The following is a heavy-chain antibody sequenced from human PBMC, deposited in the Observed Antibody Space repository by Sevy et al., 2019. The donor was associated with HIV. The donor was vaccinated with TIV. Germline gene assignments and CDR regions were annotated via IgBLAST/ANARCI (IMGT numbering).Heavy chain of an antibody. D-gene: IGHD2-2*01. CDR1: GFTFSSYG. Sequence: GGSLRLSCAASGFTFSSYGMHWVRQAPGKGLEWVAVIWYDGSNNYYADSVKGRFTISRDNSKNTLYLQMNSLRAEDTAVYYCAREGPPQCSSTSFYDPLYYYYGMDVWGQGTTVTVSS. CDR3: AREGPPQCSSTSFYDPLYYYYGMDV. CDR2: IWYDGSNN. V-gene: IGHV3-33*01. J-gene: IGHJ6*02.